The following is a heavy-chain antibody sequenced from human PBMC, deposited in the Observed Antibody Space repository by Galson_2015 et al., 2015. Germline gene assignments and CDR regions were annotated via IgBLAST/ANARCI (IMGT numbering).Heavy chain of an antibody. J-gene: IGHJ4*02. Sequence: SVKVSCKASGYTFTSYYMHWARQAPGQGLEWMGIINPSGGSTSYAQKFQGRVTMTRDTSTSTVYMELSSLRSEDTAMYYCARLQGYCSGGSCYWFDYWGQGTLVTVSS. CDR3: ARLQGYCSGGSCYWFDY. D-gene: IGHD2-15*01. CDR1: GYTFTSYY. V-gene: IGHV1-46*01. CDR2: INPSGGST.